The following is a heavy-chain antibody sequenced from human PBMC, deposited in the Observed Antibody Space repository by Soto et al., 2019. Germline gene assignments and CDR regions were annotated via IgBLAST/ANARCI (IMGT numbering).Heavy chain of an antibody. Sequence: ASVKVSGKASGYDFTAYDITWVRQASGQGLDWMGWMNPLNGATGSARRFQGRVSMTRNTATGTAYLELTSLRSDDSAVYYCGRGPSPRAPAGGTPYYYAMDVWGQGTTVTVSS. V-gene: IGHV1-8*02. J-gene: IGHJ6*02. CDR1: GYDFTAYD. CDR2: MNPLNGAT. D-gene: IGHD6-13*01. CDR3: GRGPSPRAPAGGTPYYYAMDV.